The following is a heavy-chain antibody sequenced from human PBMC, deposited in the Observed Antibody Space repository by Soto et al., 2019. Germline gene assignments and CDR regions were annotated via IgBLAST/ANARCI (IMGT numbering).Heavy chain of an antibody. CDR1: GFSFSYYT. CDR2: ISYDGTNK. Sequence: GSLRLSCAASGFSFSYYTMHWVRQAPGKGLEWVAFISYDGTNKDHADSVKGRFTISRDNSKNTLYLQMNSLRAEDTAVYYCARDSDSGYDYVGYYGMDVWGQGTTVTVSS. J-gene: IGHJ6*02. D-gene: IGHD5-12*01. V-gene: IGHV3-30-3*01. CDR3: ARDSDSGYDYVGYYGMDV.